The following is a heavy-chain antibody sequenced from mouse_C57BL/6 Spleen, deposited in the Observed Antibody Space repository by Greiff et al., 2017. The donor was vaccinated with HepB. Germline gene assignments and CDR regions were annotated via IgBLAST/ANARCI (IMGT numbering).Heavy chain of an antibody. CDR1: GFTFSSYA. CDR3: ARDRRADGNCAMDY. Sequence: EVKVVESGGGLVKPGGSLKLSCAASGFTFSSYAMSWVRQTPEKRLEWVATISDGGSYTYYPDNVKGRFTISRDNAKNNLYLQMSHLKSEDTAMYYCARDRRADGNCAMDYWGQGTSVTVSS. CDR2: ISDGGSYT. D-gene: IGHD2-1*01. J-gene: IGHJ4*01. V-gene: IGHV5-4*01.